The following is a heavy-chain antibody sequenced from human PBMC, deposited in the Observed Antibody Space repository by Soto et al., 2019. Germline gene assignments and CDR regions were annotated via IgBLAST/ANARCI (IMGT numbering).Heavy chain of an antibody. D-gene: IGHD5-12*01. CDR3: ARYSGYDFWFDP. V-gene: IGHV4-61*01. CDR2: IYYSGST. J-gene: IGHJ5*02. CDR1: GGSFSSGSYY. Sequence: SEPLSLPCTVSGGSFSSGSYYWSWILQPPGKGLEWIGYIYYSGSTNYNPSLKSRVTISVDTSKNQFSLKLSSVTAADTAVYYCARYSGYDFWFDPWGQGTLVTVSS.